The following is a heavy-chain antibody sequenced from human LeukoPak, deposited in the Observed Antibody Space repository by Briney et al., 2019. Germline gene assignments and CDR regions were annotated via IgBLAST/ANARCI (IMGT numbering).Heavy chain of an antibody. CDR1: GGSISSSSYY. V-gene: IGHV4-39*01. Sequence: SETLSLTCTVSGGSISSSSYYWGWIRQPPGKGLEWIGSIYYSGSTYYNPSLKSRVTMSVDTSKNQFSLKLSSVTAADTAVYYCARPRYDSGSLYIDYWGQGTLVTVSS. D-gene: IGHD3-10*01. J-gene: IGHJ4*02. CDR2: IYYSGST. CDR3: ARPRYDSGSLYIDY.